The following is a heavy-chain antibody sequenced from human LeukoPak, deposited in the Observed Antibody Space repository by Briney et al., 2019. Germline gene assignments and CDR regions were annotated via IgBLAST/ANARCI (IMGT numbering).Heavy chain of an antibody. CDR2: ISGSGGST. J-gene: IGHJ3*02. D-gene: IGHD5-24*01. Sequence: GGSLRLSFAASGFTFSSYAMSWVRQAPGKGLEWVSAISGSGGSTYYADSVKGRFTISRDNSKNTLYLQMNSLRAEDTAVYYCAKDPGYIGSPELDIWGQGTMVTVSS. CDR1: GFTFSSYA. V-gene: IGHV3-23*01. CDR3: AKDPGYIGSPELDI.